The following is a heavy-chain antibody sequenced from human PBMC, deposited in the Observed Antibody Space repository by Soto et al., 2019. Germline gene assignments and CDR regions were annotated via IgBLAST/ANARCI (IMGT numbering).Heavy chain of an antibody. J-gene: IGHJ3*02. CDR2: IYYSGST. V-gene: IGHV4-59*08. CDR1: GGSISSYY. D-gene: IGHD4-4*01. Sequence: SETLSLTCTVSGGSISSYYWSWIRQPPGKGLEWIGYIYYSGSTNYNPSLKSRVTISVGTSKNQFSLKLSSVTAADTAVYYCARHAVGYMTTVTTMYAFDIWGQGTMVTVSS. CDR3: ARHAVGYMTTVTTMYAFDI.